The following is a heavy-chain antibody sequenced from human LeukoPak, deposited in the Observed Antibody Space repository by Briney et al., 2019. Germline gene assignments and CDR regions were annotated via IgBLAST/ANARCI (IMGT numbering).Heavy chain of an antibody. Sequence: QAXGQGLEWXGXXSAYNGNTNYAQKLQGRVTMTTDTSTSTAYMELRSLRSDDTAVYYCATDSGSSWYPHYFDYWGQGTLVTVSS. CDR2: XSAYNGNT. D-gene: IGHD6-13*01. CDR3: ATDSGSSWYPHYFDY. J-gene: IGHJ4*02. V-gene: IGHV1-18*01.